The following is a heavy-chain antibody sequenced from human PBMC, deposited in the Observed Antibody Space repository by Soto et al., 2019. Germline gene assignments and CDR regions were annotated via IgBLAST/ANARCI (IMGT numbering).Heavy chain of an antibody. Sequence: ASVKVSCKASGYTFTRYTMNWVRQAPGQRLEWMGWINPDNGNTKSSQKFQDRVIITRDTSKNQIYLRVTSVTAADTAVYYCARGRPMYNWIYWGQGTLVTVSS. J-gene: IGHJ4*02. D-gene: IGHD1-20*01. V-gene: IGHV1-3*01. CDR2: INPDNGNT. CDR3: ARGRPMYNWIY. CDR1: GYTFTRYT.